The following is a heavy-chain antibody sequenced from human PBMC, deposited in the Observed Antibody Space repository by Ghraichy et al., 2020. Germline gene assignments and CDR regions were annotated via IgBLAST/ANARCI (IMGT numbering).Heavy chain of an antibody. J-gene: IGHJ4*02. CDR2: ISSSRSSI. CDR3: ARGLPNPYYFDY. Sequence: LSLTCAASGFTFSRYSMNWVRQAPGKGLEWVSYISSSRSSIYYADSVKGRFTISRDNAKNSLYLQMNSLRDEDTAVYYCARGLPNPYYFDYWGQGTLVTVSS. CDR1: GFTFSRYS. V-gene: IGHV3-48*02.